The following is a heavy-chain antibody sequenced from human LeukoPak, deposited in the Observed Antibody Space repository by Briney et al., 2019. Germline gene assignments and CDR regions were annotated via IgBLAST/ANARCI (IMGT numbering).Heavy chain of an antibody. J-gene: IGHJ4*02. CDR1: GGSISSSSYY. CDR2: IYYSGTT. D-gene: IGHD3-22*01. Sequence: KTSETLSLTCTVSGGSISSSSYYWGWIRQPPGKGLEWIGSIYYSGTTYYNPSLKSLFTISVDTSKNQFSLKLSSVTAADTAVYYCARLQYYYDSRGYLSYYLDYWGRGTPVTVSS. CDR3: ARLQYYYDSRGYLSYYLDY. V-gene: IGHV4-39*01.